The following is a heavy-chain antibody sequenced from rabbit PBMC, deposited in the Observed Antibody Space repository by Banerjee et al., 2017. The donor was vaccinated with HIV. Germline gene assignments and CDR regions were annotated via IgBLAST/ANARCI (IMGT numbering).Heavy chain of an antibody. Sequence: QEQLKESGGGLVQPGGSLKLSCTASGFSFSSSYWICWVRQAPGKGLEWIACIYAGSSGSTYYASWAKGRFTISKTSSTTVTLQMTSLTAADTATYFCARDRGEGGWYLALWGPGTLVTVS. CDR2: IYAGSSGST. CDR1: GFSFSSSYW. J-gene: IGHJ4*01. D-gene: IGHD5-1*01. V-gene: IGHV1S45*01. CDR3: ARDRGEGGWYLAL.